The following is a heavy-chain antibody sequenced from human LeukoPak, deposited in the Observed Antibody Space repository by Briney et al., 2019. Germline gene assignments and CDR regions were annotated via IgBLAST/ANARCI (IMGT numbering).Heavy chain of an antibody. CDR2: ISSSSSYI. CDR1: GVTFSSYS. D-gene: IGHD3-10*01. CDR3: ASVDYYGSGNYYNDVDY. Sequence: GGSLRLSCAASGVTFSSYSMNWVRQATGKGLEWVSSISSSSSYIYYAHSVKGRFTISRDNAKNSLYLQMNSLRAEDTAVYYCASVDYYGSGNYYNDVDYWGQGTLVTVSS. V-gene: IGHV3-21*01. J-gene: IGHJ4*02.